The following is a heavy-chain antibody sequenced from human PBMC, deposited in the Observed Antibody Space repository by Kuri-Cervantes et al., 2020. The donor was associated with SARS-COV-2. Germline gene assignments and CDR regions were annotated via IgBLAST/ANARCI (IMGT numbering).Heavy chain of an antibody. CDR2: TYYRSQWYN. J-gene: IGHJ4*02. Sequence: SQTLSLSCAISGDSVPSNSAAWNWFRQSPSRGLGWLGRTYYRSQWYNNYAVSVKSRITNSPDTAKNQFSLQLNSVTPEDTAVYFCARGTMAAGFEYWGQGALVTVSS. D-gene: IGHD6-13*01. CDR1: GDSVPSNSAA. CDR3: ARGTMAAGFEY. V-gene: IGHV6-1*01.